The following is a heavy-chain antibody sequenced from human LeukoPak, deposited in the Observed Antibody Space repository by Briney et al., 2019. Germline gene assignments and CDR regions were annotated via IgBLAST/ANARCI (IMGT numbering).Heavy chain of an antibody. V-gene: IGHV3-11*04. CDR1: GFTFSDYY. Sequence: PGGSLRLSCAASGFTFSDYYMSWIRQAPGKGLEWVSYISSSGSTIYYADSVKGRFTISRDNAKNSLCLQMNSLRAEDTVVYYCARAVSGLLWLSDYWGQGTLVTVSS. CDR2: ISSSGSTI. CDR3: ARAVSGLLWLSDY. J-gene: IGHJ4*02. D-gene: IGHD5-18*01.